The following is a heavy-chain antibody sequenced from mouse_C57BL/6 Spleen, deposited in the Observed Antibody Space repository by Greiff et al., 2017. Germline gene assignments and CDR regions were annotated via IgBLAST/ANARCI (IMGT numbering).Heavy chain of an antibody. CDR1: GYAFSSSW. Sequence: VKLQQSGPELVKPGASVKISCKASGYAFSSSWMNWVKQRPGKGLEWIGRIYPGDGDTNYNGKFKGKATLTADKSSSTAYMQLSSLTSEDSAVYFCAREGDYYGSFDYWGQGITLTVSS. CDR3: AREGDYYGSFDY. J-gene: IGHJ2*01. V-gene: IGHV1-82*01. D-gene: IGHD1-1*01. CDR2: IYPGDGDT.